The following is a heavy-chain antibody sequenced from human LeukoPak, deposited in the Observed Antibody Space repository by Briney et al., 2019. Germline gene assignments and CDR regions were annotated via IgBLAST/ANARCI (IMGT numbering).Heavy chain of an antibody. V-gene: IGHV3-23*01. D-gene: IGHD3-10*01. J-gene: IGHJ4*02. CDR1: GFTFSSYA. Sequence: GGSLRLSCAASGFTFSSYAMSWVRQAPGKGLEWVSAISGSGGSTYYADSVKGRFTISRDNSKNTLYLQMNSLRAEDTAVYYCAKASQPLLWFGESFDYWGQGTLVTVFS. CDR3: AKASQPLLWFGESFDY. CDR2: ISGSGGST.